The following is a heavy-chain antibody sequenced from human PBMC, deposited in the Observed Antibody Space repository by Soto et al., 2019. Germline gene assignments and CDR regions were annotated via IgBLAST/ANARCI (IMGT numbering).Heavy chain of an antibody. CDR3: ASFPNTYYYDSSGYNSIDY. CDR2: IYPGDSDA. Sequence: LMIWCKGSGYXFTSYLVGWVRHMPGKGLEWIGIIYPGDSDARYSPSFQYQVTSSDDKSISTAYMQWSSLKASHTAMYYRASFPNTYYYDSSGYNSIDYWGQGTLVTVSS. CDR1: GYXFTSYL. J-gene: IGHJ4*02. D-gene: IGHD3-22*01. V-gene: IGHV5-51*01.